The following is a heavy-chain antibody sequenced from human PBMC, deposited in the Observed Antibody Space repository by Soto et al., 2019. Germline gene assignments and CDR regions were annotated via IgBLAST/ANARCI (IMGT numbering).Heavy chain of an antibody. CDR1: GFTFSSYA. V-gene: IGHV3-30-3*01. J-gene: IGHJ6*02. CDR3: ARGDGGGMDV. Sequence: PGGSLRLSCAASGFTFSSYAMHWVRQAPGKGLEWVAVISYDGSNKYYADSVKGRFTISRDNSKNTLYLQMNSLRAEDTAVYYCARGDGGGMDVWGQGTTVTVSS. D-gene: IGHD3-10*01. CDR2: ISYDGSNK.